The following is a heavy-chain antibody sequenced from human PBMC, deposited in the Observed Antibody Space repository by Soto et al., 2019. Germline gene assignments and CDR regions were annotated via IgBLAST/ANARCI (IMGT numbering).Heavy chain of an antibody. CDR1: GGSISSYY. V-gene: IGHV4-59*01. Sequence: ETLSLTCTVSGGSISSYYWSWIRQPPGKGLEWIGYIYYSGSTNYNPSLKSRVTISVDTSKNQFSLKLSSVTAADTAVYYCARLDYDIGTGYRGRDYYGMDVWGQGTKVTVSS. D-gene: IGHD3-9*01. CDR2: IYYSGST. J-gene: IGHJ6*02. CDR3: ARLDYDIGTGYRGRDYYGMDV.